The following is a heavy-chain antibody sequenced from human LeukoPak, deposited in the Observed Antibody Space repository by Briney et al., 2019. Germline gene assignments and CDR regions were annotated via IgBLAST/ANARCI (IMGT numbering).Heavy chain of an antibody. V-gene: IGHV4-30-2*01. CDR1: GGSISSGGYS. CDR2: IYHSGST. Sequence: SQTLSLTCAVSGGSISSGGYSWSWIRQPPGKGLEWIGYIYHSGSTYYNPSLKSRVTISVDRSKNQFSLKLSSVTTADTAVYYCARLVAATGNFDYWGQGTLVTVSS. CDR3: ARLVAATGNFDY. D-gene: IGHD6-13*01. J-gene: IGHJ4*02.